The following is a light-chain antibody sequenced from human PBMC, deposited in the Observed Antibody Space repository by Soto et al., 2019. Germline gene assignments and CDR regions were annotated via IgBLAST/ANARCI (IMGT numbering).Light chain of an antibody. CDR3: QQRSNWPPIT. Sequence: EIVLKQSQATLSLSPGERATLSCRASQSVKTFLVWYQHRPGQAPRVLIYDASHRATGIPARFSGSGSGTDFTLTISSLEPEDAALYYCQQRSNWPPITFGQGTRLEIK. CDR1: QSVKTF. V-gene: IGKV3-11*01. J-gene: IGKJ5*01. CDR2: DAS.